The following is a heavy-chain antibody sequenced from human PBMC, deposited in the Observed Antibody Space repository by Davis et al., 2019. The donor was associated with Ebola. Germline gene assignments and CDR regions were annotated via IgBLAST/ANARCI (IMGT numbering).Heavy chain of an antibody. Sequence: SQTLALLCAISGDRVSSNNDAWNWIRQSPSRGLEWLGRTYYRAYWYNDYAVSVKSRTTIDPDTSKNQLSLQLNSVTPEDTDVYFCARGRYGALDYWGQGTLVTVSS. J-gene: IGHJ4*02. CDR1: GDRVSSNNDA. V-gene: IGHV6-1*01. D-gene: IGHD4/OR15-4a*01. CDR2: TYYRAYWYN. CDR3: ARGRYGALDY.